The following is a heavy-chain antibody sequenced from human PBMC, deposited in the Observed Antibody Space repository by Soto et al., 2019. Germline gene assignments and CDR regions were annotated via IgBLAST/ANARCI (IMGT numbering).Heavy chain of an antibody. CDR2: IIPIFGTA. Sequence: SVKVSCKASGGTFSSYAISWVLQAPGQGLEWMGGIIPIFGTANYAQKFQGRVTITADESTSTAYMELSSLRSEDTAVYSCASVGNDDSSGYPNGPYYYGMDVWGQGPTVTVSS. CDR1: GGTFSSYA. CDR3: ASVGNDDSSGYPNGPYYYGMDV. J-gene: IGHJ6*02. V-gene: IGHV1-69*13. D-gene: IGHD3-22*01.